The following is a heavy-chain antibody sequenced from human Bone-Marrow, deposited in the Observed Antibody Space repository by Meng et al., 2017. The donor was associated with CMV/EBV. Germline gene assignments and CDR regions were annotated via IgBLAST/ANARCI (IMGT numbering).Heavy chain of an antibody. CDR2: IIPGLGTT. CDR1: GGTFSSHT. Sequence: SVKVSCKASGGTFSSHTMSWVRQAPGQGLEWMGSIIPGLGTTNYAQKFQGRVTMTADKSTSTANMELSSLRSEDTAVYYCATGGEMATITGPFDYWGQGTLVTVSA. D-gene: IGHD5-24*01. J-gene: IGHJ4*02. CDR3: ATGGEMATITGPFDY. V-gene: IGHV1-69*08.